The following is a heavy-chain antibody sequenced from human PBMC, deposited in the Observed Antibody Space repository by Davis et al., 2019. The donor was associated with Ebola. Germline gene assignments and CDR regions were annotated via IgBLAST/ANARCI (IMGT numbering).Heavy chain of an antibody. CDR2: ICSGGST. V-gene: IGHV3-53*04. J-gene: IGHJ4*02. D-gene: IGHD4-17*01. Sequence: PGGSLRLSCAASGFTVSSNYMSWVRQAPGKGLEWVSVICSGGSTYYADSVKGRFTISRHNSKNTLYLQMNSLRAEDTAVYYCAKDSHGDYGSRFDYWGQGTLVTVSS. CDR1: GFTVSSNY. CDR3: AKDSHGDYGSRFDY.